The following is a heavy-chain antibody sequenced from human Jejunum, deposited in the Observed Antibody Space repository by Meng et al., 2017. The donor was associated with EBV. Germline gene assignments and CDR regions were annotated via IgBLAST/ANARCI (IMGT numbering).Heavy chain of an antibody. Sequence: QMHQKESGPGRVKPSGTLSLPFAVSSGSIFSSNWWTWVRQPPGKGLEWIGEIYHSGSTNYNPSLKSRITMSLDKSKNQFSLKLRSVTAADTAVYYCASIHPSIDSWGPGTLVTVSS. CDR2: IYHSGST. V-gene: IGHV4-4*02. CDR3: ASIHPSIDS. CDR1: SGSIFSSNW. J-gene: IGHJ4*02. D-gene: IGHD2-21*01.